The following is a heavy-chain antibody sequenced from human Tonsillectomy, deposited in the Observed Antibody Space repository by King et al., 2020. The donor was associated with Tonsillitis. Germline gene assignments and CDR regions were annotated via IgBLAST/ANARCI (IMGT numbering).Heavy chain of an antibody. V-gene: IGHV3-33*01. D-gene: IGHD1-1*01. CDR2: IWYDGSNK. Sequence: VQLVESGGGVVQPGRSLRLSCAASGFTFSDYGMQWVRQAPGKGLEWVAMIWYDGSNKFYAASVQGRFRISRDNSKNTVYLEMNRLRVGETAVYYCVRDQNSPVDATTVGPSWYFDLWGRGALVTVSS. CDR1: GFTFSDYG. J-gene: IGHJ2*01. CDR3: VRDQNSPVDATTVGPSWYFDL.